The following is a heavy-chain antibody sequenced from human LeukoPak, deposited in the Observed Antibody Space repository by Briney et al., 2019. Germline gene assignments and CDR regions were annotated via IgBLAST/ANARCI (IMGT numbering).Heavy chain of an antibody. V-gene: IGHV1-2*02. Sequence: GASVKVSCKASGYTFTGYYMHWVRQAPRQGLEWMGWINPNSGGTKYAQTFKGRVTMTRDTSISTAYTELSSLRSDDTAVYYCARDGDTYGYYYYGMDVWGQGTTVTVSS. CDR2: INPNSGGT. J-gene: IGHJ6*02. CDR3: ARDGDTYGYYYYGMDV. CDR1: GYTFTGYY. D-gene: IGHD5-18*01.